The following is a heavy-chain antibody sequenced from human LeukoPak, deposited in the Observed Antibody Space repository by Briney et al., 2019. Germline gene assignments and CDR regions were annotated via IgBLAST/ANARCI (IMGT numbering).Heavy chain of an antibody. V-gene: IGHV4-61*02. D-gene: IGHD6-13*01. CDR1: GGSISSGSYY. J-gene: IGHJ3*02. Sequence: PSETLSLTCTVSGGSISSGSYYWRWIRQPGGKGLEWIERLYPCGSTNYTPSLKSRVPISVDTSQNQFSLKLSSVTAADTAVYYCARGLIAAAGSHAFDIWGQGTMVTVSS. CDR2: LYPCGST. CDR3: ARGLIAAAGSHAFDI.